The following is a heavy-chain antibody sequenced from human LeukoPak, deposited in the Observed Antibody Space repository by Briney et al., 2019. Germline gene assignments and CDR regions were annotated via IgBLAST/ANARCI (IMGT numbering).Heavy chain of an antibody. J-gene: IGHJ5*02. CDR3: ARVPIWFGSKRHWFDP. CDR2: IYTSGST. D-gene: IGHD3-10*01. Sequence: PSETLSLTCTVSGGSISSGSYYWSWIRQPAGKGLEWIGRIYTSGSTNYNPSLKSRVTISVDTSKNQFSLKLSSVTAADTAVYYCARVPIWFGSKRHWFDPWGQGTLVTVSS. V-gene: IGHV4-61*02. CDR1: GGSISSGSYY.